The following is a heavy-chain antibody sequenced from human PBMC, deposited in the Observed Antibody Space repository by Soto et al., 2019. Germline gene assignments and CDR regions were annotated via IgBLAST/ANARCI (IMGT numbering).Heavy chain of an antibody. CDR2: IWFDGSNE. CDR1: GFSFSSYG. CDR3: ARGSLYCSSTSCSYGMDV. Sequence: QVQLVESGGGVVQPGRSLRLSCAASGFSFSSYGMHWVRRAPGKGLQWVAVIWFDGSNEHYADSVKGRFTISRDNSKNTLYLQMYSLRAGDTAVYYCARGSLYCSSTSCSYGMDVWGQGTTVTVSS. J-gene: IGHJ6*02. V-gene: IGHV3-33*08. D-gene: IGHD2-15*01.